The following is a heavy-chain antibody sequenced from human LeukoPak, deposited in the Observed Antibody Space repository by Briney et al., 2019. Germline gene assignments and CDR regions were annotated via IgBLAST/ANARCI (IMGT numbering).Heavy chain of an antibody. CDR3: ARDETYSSDWQSNHYYYYMDV. D-gene: IGHD6-19*01. V-gene: IGHV4-39*07. J-gene: IGHJ6*03. CDR1: GGSISSSSYY. CDR2: IYYSGST. Sequence: PSETLSLTCTVSGGSISSSSYYWGWIRQPPGKGLEWIGSIYYSGSTYYNPSLKSRVTISVDTSKNQFSLKLSSVTAADTAMYYCARDETYSSDWQSNHYYYYMDVWGKGTTVTISS.